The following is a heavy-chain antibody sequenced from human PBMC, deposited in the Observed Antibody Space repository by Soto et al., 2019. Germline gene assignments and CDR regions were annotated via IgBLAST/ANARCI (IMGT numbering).Heavy chain of an antibody. CDR2: TYYRSKWYN. CDR3: AREGAGIAAAGPDGMDV. Sequence: PSQALSLTCAISGDSVSSNSAAWNWIRQSPSRGLEWLGRTYYRSKWYNDYAVSVNSRITINPDTSKNQFSLQLNSVTPEDTAVYYCAREGAGIAAAGPDGMDVWGQGTTVTVSS. CDR1: GDSVSSNSAA. J-gene: IGHJ6*02. V-gene: IGHV6-1*01. D-gene: IGHD6-13*01.